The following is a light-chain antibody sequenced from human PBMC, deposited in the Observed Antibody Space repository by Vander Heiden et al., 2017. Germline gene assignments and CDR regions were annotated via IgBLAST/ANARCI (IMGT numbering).Light chain of an antibody. Sequence: DPAVSLSFGQTVRIACQGDSLRSYYARWYQQKPRRAPVLVNYGKNKRPSVIPERSSGTSAGNTASSTSTGAQAEDEADYYWNSRDSSGNHHVFGGGTKLTVL. CDR1: SLRSYY. V-gene: IGLV3-19*01. CDR2: GKN. J-gene: IGLJ2*01. CDR3: NSRDSSGNHHV.